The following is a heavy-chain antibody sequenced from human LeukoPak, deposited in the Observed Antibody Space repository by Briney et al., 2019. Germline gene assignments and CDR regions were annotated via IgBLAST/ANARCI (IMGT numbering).Heavy chain of an antibody. CDR1: GGSISDYL. D-gene: IGHD5-12*01. CDR2: ISNSGST. V-gene: IGHV4-59*12. J-gene: IGHJ4*02. CDR3: ARAASGDRYTGDAKDRHYFDY. Sequence: PSETLSLTCTVSGGSISDYLWAWIRQPPGKGLDWIGYISNSGSTKFNPSLKSRLTMPLETSKNEISLKLSSVTAADTAVYFCARAASGDRYTGDAKDRHYFDYWGQGALVTVSS.